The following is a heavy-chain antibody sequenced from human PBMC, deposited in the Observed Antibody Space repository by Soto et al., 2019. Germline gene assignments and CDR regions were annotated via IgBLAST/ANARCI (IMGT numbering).Heavy chain of an antibody. CDR1: GYTFTGYY. J-gene: IGHJ6*03. V-gene: IGHV1-2*04. CDR2: INPNSGGT. Sequence: RTSVKVSCKASGYTFTGYYMHWVRQAPGQGLEWMGWINPNSGGTNYAQKFQGWVTMTRDTSISTAYMELSRLRSDDTAVYYCARDLADYSSSPGYYYYYMDVWGKGTTVTVSS. CDR3: ARDLADYSSSPGYYYYYMDV. D-gene: IGHD6-6*01.